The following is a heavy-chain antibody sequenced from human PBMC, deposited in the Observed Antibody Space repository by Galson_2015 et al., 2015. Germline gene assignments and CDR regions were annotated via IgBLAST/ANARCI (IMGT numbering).Heavy chain of an antibody. J-gene: IGHJ6*02. V-gene: IGHV1-69*13. CDR3: ARPGGIVGANYLGYGMDV. D-gene: IGHD1-26*01. Sequence: SVKVSCKASGGTFSSYAISWVRQAPGQGLEWMGGIIPIFGTANYAQKFQGRVTITADESTSTAYMELSSLRSEDTAVYYCARPGGIVGANYLGYGMDVWGQGTTVTVSS. CDR2: IIPIFGTA. CDR1: GGTFSSYA.